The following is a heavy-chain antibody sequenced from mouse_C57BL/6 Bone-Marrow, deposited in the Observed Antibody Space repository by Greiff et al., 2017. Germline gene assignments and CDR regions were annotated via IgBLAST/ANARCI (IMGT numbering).Heavy chain of an antibody. J-gene: IGHJ4*01. V-gene: IGHV1-53*01. Sequence: QVQLQQPGTELVKPGASVKLSCKASGYTFTSYWMHWVKQRPGQGLEWIGNINPSNGGTNYNEKFKSKATLTVDKSSSTAYMQLSSLTSEDSAVXYCASQRDYSARFLFYYAMDYWGQGTSVTVSS. CDR3: ASQRDYSARFLFYYAMDY. CDR2: INPSNGGT. CDR1: GYTFTSYW. D-gene: IGHD2-12*01.